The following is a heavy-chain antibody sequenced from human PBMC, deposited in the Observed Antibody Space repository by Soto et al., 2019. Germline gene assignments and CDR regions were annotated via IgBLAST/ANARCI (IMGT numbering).Heavy chain of an antibody. D-gene: IGHD2-8*01. J-gene: IGHJ6*02. Sequence: PGGSLRLSCAASGFTFSSYGMHWVRQAPGKGLEWVAVISYDGSNKYYADSVKGRFTISRDNSKNTLYLQMNSLRAEDTAVYYCAKDHGPRSGPYGMDVWGQGTTVTVSS. CDR2: ISYDGSNK. CDR1: GFTFSSYG. V-gene: IGHV3-30*18. CDR3: AKDHGPRSGPYGMDV.